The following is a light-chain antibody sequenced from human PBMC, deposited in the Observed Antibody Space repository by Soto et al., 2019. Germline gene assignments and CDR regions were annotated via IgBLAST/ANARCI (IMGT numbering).Light chain of an antibody. J-gene: IGKJ1*01. Sequence: EIVMTQSPATLSVSPGERATLSCRASQSVSSNLAWYQQKPGQAPSLLIYGASTRATGIPARFSGSGSGTEFTLTISSLQSEDFAVYYFQQYNNWPPETFGQGTKVEIK. CDR3: QQYNNWPPET. V-gene: IGKV3-15*01. CDR2: GAS. CDR1: QSVSSN.